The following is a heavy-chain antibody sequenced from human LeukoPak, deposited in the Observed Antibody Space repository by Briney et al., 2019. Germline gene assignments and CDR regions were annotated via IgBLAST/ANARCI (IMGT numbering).Heavy chain of an antibody. CDR2: TYYRSKWYN. V-gene: IGHV6-1*01. Sequence: SQTLSLTCAISGDSVSSNSVAWNWIRQSPSRGLEWLGRTYYRSKWYNDYAVSVKSRISINPDTFKNQFSLHLNSVTPEDTAEYYCARADLDYYGSNGYFDLWGRGTLVTVSS. CDR3: ARADLDYYGSNGYFDL. D-gene: IGHD3-10*01. J-gene: IGHJ2*01. CDR1: GDSVSSNSVA.